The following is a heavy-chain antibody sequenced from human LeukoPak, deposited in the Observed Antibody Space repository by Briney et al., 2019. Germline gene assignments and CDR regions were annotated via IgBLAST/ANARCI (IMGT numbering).Heavy chain of an antibody. D-gene: IGHD3-10*01. CDR1: GGSISSGGYY. CDR2: IYHSGST. CDR3: ARDERLLWFGELLRGHWFDP. J-gene: IGHJ5*02. Sequence: PSETLSLTCTVSGGSISSGGYYWSWIRHPPGKGLEWIGYIYHSGSTYYNPSLKSRVTISVDRSKNQFSLKLSSVTAADTAVYYCARDERLLWFGELLRGHWFDPWGQGTLVTVSS. V-gene: IGHV4-30-2*01.